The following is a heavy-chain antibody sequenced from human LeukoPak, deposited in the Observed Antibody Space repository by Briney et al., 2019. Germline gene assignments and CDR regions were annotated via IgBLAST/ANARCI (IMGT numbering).Heavy chain of an antibody. Sequence: TGGSLRLSCAASGFTFSSYAMHWVRQAPGKGLEWVAVISYDGSNKYYADSVKGRFTISRDNSKNTLYLQMNSLRAEDTAVYYCASLMGYSSSSQVLPFDYWGQGTLVTVSS. D-gene: IGHD6-6*01. CDR2: ISYDGSNK. CDR3: ASLMGYSSSSQVLPFDY. V-gene: IGHV3-30*01. CDR1: GFTFSSYA. J-gene: IGHJ4*02.